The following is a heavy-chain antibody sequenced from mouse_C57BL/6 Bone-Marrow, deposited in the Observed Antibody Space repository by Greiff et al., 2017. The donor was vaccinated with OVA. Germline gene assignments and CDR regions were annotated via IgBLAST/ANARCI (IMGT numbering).Heavy chain of an antibody. D-gene: IGHD2-1*01. V-gene: IGHV1-20*01. CDR1: GYSFTGYF. Sequence: EVKLQESGPELVKPGDSVKISCKASGYSFTGYFMNWVMQSHGKSLEWIGRINPYNGDTFYNQKFKGKATLTVDKSSSTAHMELRSLTSEDSAVYYCARNPFSYGNYDYWGQGTTLTVSS. J-gene: IGHJ2*01. CDR3: ARNPFSYGNYDY. CDR2: INPYNGDT.